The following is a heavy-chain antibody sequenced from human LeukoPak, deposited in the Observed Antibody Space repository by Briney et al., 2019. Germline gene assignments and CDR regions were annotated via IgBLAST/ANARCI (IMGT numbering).Heavy chain of an antibody. V-gene: IGHV4-39*01. J-gene: IGHJ6*02. CDR2: IYYSGST. CDR3: ARTPGHYYYYGMDV. Sequence: PSETLSLTCTVSGGSISSSSYYWGWLRQPPGEGREWIGSIYYSGSTYYNPSLKSRVTISVDTSKNQFSLKLSSVTAADTAVYYCARTPGHYYYYGMDVWGQGTTVTVSS. CDR1: GGSISSSSYY.